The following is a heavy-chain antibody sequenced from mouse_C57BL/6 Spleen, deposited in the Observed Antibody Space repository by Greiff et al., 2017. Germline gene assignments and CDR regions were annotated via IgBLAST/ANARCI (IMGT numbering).Heavy chain of an antibody. V-gene: IGHV1-55*01. CDR2: IYPGSGST. CDR3: AICDGYYREYFDV. J-gene: IGHJ1*03. Sequence: VQLQQPGAELVKPGASVKMSCKASGYTFTSYWITWVKQRPGQGLEWIGDIYPGSGSTNYNEKFKSKATLTVDTSSSTAYMQLSSLTSEDSAVYYCAICDGYYREYFDVWGTGTTVTVSS. D-gene: IGHD2-3*01. CDR1: GYTFTSYW.